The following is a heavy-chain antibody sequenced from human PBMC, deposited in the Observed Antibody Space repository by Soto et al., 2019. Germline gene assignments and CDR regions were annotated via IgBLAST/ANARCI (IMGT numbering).Heavy chain of an antibody. CDR3: ARGIASCCCYSYGY. J-gene: IGHJ4*02. Sequence: ASVKVSCKASGYTFTSYGISWVRQAPGQGLEWMGWISAYNGNTNYAQKLQGRVTMTTDTSTSTAYMELRSLRSDDTAVYYCARGIASCCCYSYGYWRRVTLAIVSS. D-gene: IGHD2-2*01. CDR2: ISAYNGNT. CDR1: GYTFTSYG. V-gene: IGHV1-18*04.